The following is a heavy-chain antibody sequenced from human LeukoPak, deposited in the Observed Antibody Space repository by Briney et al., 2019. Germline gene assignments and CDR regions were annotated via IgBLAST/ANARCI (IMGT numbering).Heavy chain of an antibody. V-gene: IGHV4-34*01. CDR1: GGSFSGYY. J-gene: IGHJ4*02. Sequence: PSETLSLTCAVYGGSFSGYYWSWIRQPPGKGLEWIGEINHSGSTNYNPSLKSRVTISVDTSKNQFSLKLSSVTAADTAVYYCARGTSSFTDIGDYWGQGTLVTVSS. CDR3: ARGTSSFTDIGDY. D-gene: IGHD2-15*01. CDR2: INHSGST.